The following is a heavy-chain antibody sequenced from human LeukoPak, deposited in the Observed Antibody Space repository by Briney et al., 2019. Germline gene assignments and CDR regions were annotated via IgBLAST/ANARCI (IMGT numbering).Heavy chain of an antibody. D-gene: IGHD6-19*01. CDR1: GYSISSGYY. CDR2: IYHSGST. CDR3: AMSRIAVAGSQTD. V-gene: IGHV4-38-2*01. Sequence: SSETLSLTCAVSGYSISSGYYWGWIRQPPGKGLEWIATIYHSGSTNYNPSLKSRVTISVDTSKNQFSLKLSSVTAADTAVYYCAMSRIAVAGSQTDWGQGTLVTVSS. J-gene: IGHJ4*02.